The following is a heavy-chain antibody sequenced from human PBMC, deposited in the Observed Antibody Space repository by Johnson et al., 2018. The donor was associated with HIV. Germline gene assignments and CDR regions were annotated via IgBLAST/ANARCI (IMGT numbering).Heavy chain of an antibody. D-gene: IGHD6-19*01. V-gene: IGHV3-30*04. J-gene: IGHJ3*02. CDR1: GFTFSSYA. CDR3: ARVGYSSGGTYDRNVFDM. Sequence: QVQLVESGGGVVQPGRSLRLSCAASGFTFSSYAMHWVRQAPGKGLEWVAVISYDGSNKYYADSVKGRFTISRDNSKNTLYLQMNSLRAEDTAVYYCARVGYSSGGTYDRNVFDMWGQGTMVIVS. CDR2: ISYDGSNK.